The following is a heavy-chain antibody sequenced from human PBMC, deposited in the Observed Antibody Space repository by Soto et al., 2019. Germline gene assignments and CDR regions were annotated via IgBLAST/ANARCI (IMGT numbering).Heavy chain of an antibody. Sequence: GSLILSCAASGFTFSNDSMNWVRQAPGKGLEWVSSISSSSSYIYYADSVKGRFTISRDNAKNSLYLQMNSLRAEDTAVYYCARVYAGSNYNGMDVWGEGTPVTVP. CDR1: GFTFSNDS. CDR2: ISSSSSYI. J-gene: IGHJ6*02. V-gene: IGHV3-21*01. CDR3: ARVYAGSNYNGMDV. D-gene: IGHD2-2*01.